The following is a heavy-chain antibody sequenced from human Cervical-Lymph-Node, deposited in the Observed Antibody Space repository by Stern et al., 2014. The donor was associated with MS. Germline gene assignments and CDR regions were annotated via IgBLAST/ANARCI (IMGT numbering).Heavy chain of an antibody. CDR2: IWYDGSNK. J-gene: IGHJ4*02. CDR3: ARSFGAPYYDSSGLDY. Sequence: VQLVESGGGVVQPGRSLRLSCAASGFTFSSYGMHWVRQAPGKGLEWVAVIWYDGSNKYYADSVKGRFTISRDNSKNTLYLQMNSLRAEDTAVYYCARSFGAPYYDSSGLDYWGQGTLVTVSS. CDR1: GFTFSSYG. V-gene: IGHV3-33*01. D-gene: IGHD3-22*01.